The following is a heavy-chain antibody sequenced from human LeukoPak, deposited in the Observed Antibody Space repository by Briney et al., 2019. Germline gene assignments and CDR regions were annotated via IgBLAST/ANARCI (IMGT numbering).Heavy chain of an antibody. D-gene: IGHD3-16*02. Sequence: KSSETLSLTCTVSGGSISSHYWNWIRQPPGKGLEWVGYMYYSGSTSYNTSLMRRVTISVDTSKYQFSLKLSSVTAADTAVYYCARGHYIWGTYRQYFDYWGQGTLVTVSS. CDR2: MYYSGST. J-gene: IGHJ4*02. CDR1: GGSISSHY. CDR3: ARGHYIWGTYRQYFDY. V-gene: IGHV4-59*11.